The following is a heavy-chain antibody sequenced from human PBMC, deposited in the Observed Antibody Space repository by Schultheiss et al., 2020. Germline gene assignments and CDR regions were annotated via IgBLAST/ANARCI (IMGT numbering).Heavy chain of an antibody. CDR1: GGSISSSSYY. CDR3: ARGGTGGDYFDL. Sequence: SQTLSLTCTVFGGSISSSSYYWGWIRQPPGKGLEWIGYIYYSGSTYYNPSLKSRVTISVDTSKNQFSLKLSSVTAADTAVYYCARGGTGGDYFDLWGRGTLVTVSS. J-gene: IGHJ2*01. V-gene: IGHV4-39*07. D-gene: IGHD2-21*02. CDR2: IYYSGST.